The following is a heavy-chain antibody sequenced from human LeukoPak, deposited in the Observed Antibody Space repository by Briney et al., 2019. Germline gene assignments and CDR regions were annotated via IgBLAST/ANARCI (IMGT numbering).Heavy chain of an antibody. V-gene: IGHV4-34*01. CDR3: ARGAYYHDSSGYFRGAEIDY. D-gene: IGHD3-22*01. CDR2: INHSGST. CDR1: GGSFRGHY. J-gene: IGHJ4*02. Sequence: PLETLSLTRPVYGGSFRGHYWSWLRQPPGKGLEGIGEINHSGSTNYNPSLKRRVTISVDPSKNQFSVKLSSVTAADTAVYYCARGAYYHDSSGYFRGAEIDYWGQGTLVSVSS.